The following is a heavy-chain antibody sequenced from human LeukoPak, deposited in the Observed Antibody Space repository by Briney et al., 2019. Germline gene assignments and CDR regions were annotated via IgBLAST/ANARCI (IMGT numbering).Heavy chain of an antibody. Sequence: SETLSLTCTVSGDSISSSSYYWGWIRQPPGKGLEWIGSIYYSGSTYYNPSRKGRVTISVDTSKKQFSLKLSSVTAADTAVYYCAREQWLVIDYWGQGTLVTVSS. CDR2: IYYSGST. CDR1: GDSISSSSYY. V-gene: IGHV4-39*02. J-gene: IGHJ4*02. D-gene: IGHD6-19*01. CDR3: AREQWLVIDY.